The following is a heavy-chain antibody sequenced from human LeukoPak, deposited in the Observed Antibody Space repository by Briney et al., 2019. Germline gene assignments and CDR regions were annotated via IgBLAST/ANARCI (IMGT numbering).Heavy chain of an antibody. CDR1: GFTFDDYA. D-gene: IGHD4-17*01. V-gene: IGHV3-9*01. Sequence: PGGSLRLSCAASGFTFDDYAMHWVRQAPGKGLEWVSGISWNSGSIGYADSVKGRFTISRDNAKNSLYPQMNSLRAEDTALYYCAKIYGDLDYWGQGTLVTVSS. J-gene: IGHJ4*02. CDR3: AKIYGDLDY. CDR2: ISWNSGSI.